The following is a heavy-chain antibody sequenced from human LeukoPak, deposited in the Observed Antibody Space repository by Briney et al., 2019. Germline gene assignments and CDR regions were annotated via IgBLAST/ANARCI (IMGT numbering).Heavy chain of an antibody. Sequence: PSETLSLTCTVSGGSISSYYWSWIRQPPGKGLEWIGYIYYSGSTNYNPSLKSRVTISVDTSKNQFSLKLSSVTAADTAVYYCARDGCSSTSCYAYFDCWGQGTLVTVSS. CDR2: IYYSGST. V-gene: IGHV4-59*01. D-gene: IGHD2-2*01. CDR3: ARDGCSSTSCYAYFDC. CDR1: GGSISSYY. J-gene: IGHJ4*02.